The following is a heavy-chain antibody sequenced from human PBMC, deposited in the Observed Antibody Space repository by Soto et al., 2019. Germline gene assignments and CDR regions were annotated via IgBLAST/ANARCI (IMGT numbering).Heavy chain of an antibody. CDR3: ATFKVRYYYDKGWFDP. V-gene: IGHV3-23*01. J-gene: IGHJ5*02. CDR1: GFSITTYS. Sequence: GALRLWCVGSGFSITTYSMIWVLQAPGNGMEWVSAINAGGERIFYTDSVKGRFTISRDNSKNTLYLQMNSLRAEDTATYHCATFKVRYYYDKGWFDPWGQGTLVTVS. D-gene: IGHD3-9*01. CDR2: INAGGERI.